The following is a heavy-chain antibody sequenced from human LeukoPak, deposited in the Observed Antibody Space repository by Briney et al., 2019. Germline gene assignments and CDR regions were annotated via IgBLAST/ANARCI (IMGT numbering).Heavy chain of an antibody. CDR1: GFTFGHFA. D-gene: IGHD2/OR15-2a*01. V-gene: IGHV3-30*09. CDR3: ARALEMGTFSMAGATEWGGQAY. CDR2: ISHDGSKD. J-gene: IGHJ4*02. Sequence: GGSLRLSCATSGFTFGHFAMHWVRLAPGKGLEWVAVISHDGSKDYYAKSVKGRFAISRDNSKNTLYLHMDSLTMDDTAVYYCARALEMGTFSMAGATEWGGQAYWGQGILVTVSS.